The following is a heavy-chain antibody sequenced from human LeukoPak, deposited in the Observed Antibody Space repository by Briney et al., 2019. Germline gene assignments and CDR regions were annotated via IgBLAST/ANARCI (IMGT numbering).Heavy chain of an antibody. CDR3: ARDLEAIVGATGDY. J-gene: IGHJ4*02. CDR2: INPNSGGT. V-gene: IGHV1-2*02. D-gene: IGHD1-26*01. Sequence: ASVKVSCKASGYTFTGYYMHWVRQAPGQGVEWMGWINPNSGGTNYAQKFQGRVTMTRDTSISTAYMELSRLRSDDTAVYYCARDLEAIVGATGDYWGQGTLVTVSS. CDR1: GYTFTGYY.